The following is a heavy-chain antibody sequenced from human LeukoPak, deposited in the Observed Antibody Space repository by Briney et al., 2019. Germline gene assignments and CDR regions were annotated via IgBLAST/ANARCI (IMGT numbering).Heavy chain of an antibody. D-gene: IGHD3-22*01. CDR2: IYCTGST. J-gene: IGHJ4*02. V-gene: IGHV4-4*07. Sequence: PSETLSLTCTVSGDSISSYYWIWIRQPPGKGLEWLGRIYCTGSTNYNPSLESRVIMSVDTSKNQVSLKLNSVTAADTAVYFCAREGDFFDGSGSYYPSFDYWGQGTLVTVSS. CDR3: AREGDFFDGSGSYYPSFDY. CDR1: GDSISSYY.